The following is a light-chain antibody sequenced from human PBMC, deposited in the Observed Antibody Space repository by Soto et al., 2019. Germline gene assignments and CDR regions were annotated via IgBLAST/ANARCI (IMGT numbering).Light chain of an antibody. J-gene: IGKJ1*01. Sequence: IQMTQSPSSLSASVGDRVTITCRASQSISSYLNWYQQEPGKPPKVLIYGASNLQSGVPPRFSGSGSGTDFTLAISSLQPEDSATYYCLQDINYPWTFGQGTKVDI. CDR2: GAS. CDR1: QSISSY. CDR3: LQDINYPWT. V-gene: IGKV1-6*01.